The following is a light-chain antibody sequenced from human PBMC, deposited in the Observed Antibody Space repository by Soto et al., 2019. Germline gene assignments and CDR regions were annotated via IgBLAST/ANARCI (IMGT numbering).Light chain of an antibody. J-gene: IGKJ5*01. CDR2: AAS. CDR3: QQYYSYPNT. CDR1: QSISAY. Sequence: DIQMTQAPSSMSASVGDRVTITCRASQSISAYLNWYQQKPGKAPKLLIYAASSLQSGVPSRFSGSGSGTDFTLTISCLQSEDFATYYCQQYYSYPNTFGQGTRLEI. V-gene: IGKV1-39*01.